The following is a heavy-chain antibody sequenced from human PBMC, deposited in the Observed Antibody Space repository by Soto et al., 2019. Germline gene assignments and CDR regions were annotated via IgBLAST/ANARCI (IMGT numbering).Heavy chain of an antibody. D-gene: IGHD6-13*01. CDR3: AAGEASSRNLAPYYLDF. CDR1: GDSISSADYF. Sequence: PSETLSLTCSVSGDSISSADYFWTWIRQSPGKGLEWMGYIFHSGTTYYNPSLKGRLLISIENSKNQFSLRLTSVTAADSAVYFCAAGEASSRNLAPYYLDFWGQGTLVTVSS. J-gene: IGHJ4*02. V-gene: IGHV4-30-4*01. CDR2: IFHSGTT.